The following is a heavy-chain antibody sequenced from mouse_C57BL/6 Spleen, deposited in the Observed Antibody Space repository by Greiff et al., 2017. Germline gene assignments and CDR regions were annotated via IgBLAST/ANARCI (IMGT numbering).Heavy chain of an antibody. CDR3: AGRGRGGYAKDY. CDR2: IYPGGGDT. J-gene: IGHJ4*01. V-gene: IGHV1-82*01. Sequence: VQLQQSGPELVKPGASVKISCKASGYAFSRSWMNWVQQRPGKGLEWIGRIYPGGGDTNYNGMFKGKATLTADKSSRPADMQRRSLTSEDSAVCVCAGRGRGGYAKDYWGQGTSVTVSS. CDR1: GYAFSRSW.